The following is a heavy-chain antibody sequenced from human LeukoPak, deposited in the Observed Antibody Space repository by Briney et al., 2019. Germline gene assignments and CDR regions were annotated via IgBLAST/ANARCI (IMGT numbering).Heavy chain of an antibody. J-gene: IGHJ4*02. CDR3: ARAPGEMATIIYFDY. Sequence: SETLSLTRTVSGGPLNRGGYYLSWIRQHPGKGLEWIGYFYYSGSTYYNPPLKSRDTISVDTSKNQFSLKLSSVTAADTAVYYCARAPGEMATIIYFDYWGQGTLVTVSS. D-gene: IGHD5-24*01. CDR1: GGPLNRGGYY. CDR2: FYYSGST. V-gene: IGHV4-31*03.